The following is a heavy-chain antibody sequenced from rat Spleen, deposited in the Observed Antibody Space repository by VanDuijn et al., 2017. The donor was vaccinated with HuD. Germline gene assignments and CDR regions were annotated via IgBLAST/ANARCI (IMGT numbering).Heavy chain of an antibody. CDR2: IWNTGGT. J-gene: IGHJ4*01. V-gene: IGHV2-41*01. CDR1: GFSLTSYN. CDR3: ARDKGSLYVMDA. D-gene: IGHD5-1*01. Sequence: QVQLKESGPGLVQPSQTLSLTCTVAGFSLTSYNVHWVRQPPGKGLEWMGVIWNTGGTRFNSALKSRLSISRDTSKSQVFLKMNSLRTEDTATYYCARDKGSLYVMDAWGQGASVTVSS.